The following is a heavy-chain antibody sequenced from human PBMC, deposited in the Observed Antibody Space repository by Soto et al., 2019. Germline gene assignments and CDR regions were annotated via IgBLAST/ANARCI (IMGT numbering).Heavy chain of an antibody. Sequence: EVQLLESGGDLVLPGGSLRLSCVASGFTFSTYAMTWVRQAPGTGLKWVSGISSSGGATYYADSVKGRFSISRDNSKNTLYLQMNSLRAEDTAVYYCARDEVWGSYRSFDYWGQGTLVTVSS. J-gene: IGHJ4*02. V-gene: IGHV3-23*01. CDR1: GFTFSTYA. CDR3: ARDEVWGSYRSFDY. D-gene: IGHD3-16*02. CDR2: ISSSGGAT.